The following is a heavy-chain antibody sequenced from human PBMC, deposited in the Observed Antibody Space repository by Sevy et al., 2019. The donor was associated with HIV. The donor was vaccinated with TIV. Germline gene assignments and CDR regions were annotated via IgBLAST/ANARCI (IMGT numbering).Heavy chain of an antibody. CDR3: ARLEQRHCNGAHCYPFDY. Sequence: GESLKISCEGSGYSFTTYWIGWVCQMPGKGLEWMGVIYPDDSDTRYNPSFPGQVTISADKSINTAYLGWSSLKASDTAIYYCARLEQRHCNGAHCYPFDYWGQGTLVTVSS. V-gene: IGHV5-51*01. D-gene: IGHD2-21*01. CDR2: IYPDDSDT. J-gene: IGHJ4*02. CDR1: GYSFTTYW.